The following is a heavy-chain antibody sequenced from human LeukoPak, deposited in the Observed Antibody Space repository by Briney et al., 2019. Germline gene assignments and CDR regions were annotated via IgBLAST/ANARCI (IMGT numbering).Heavy chain of an antibody. V-gene: IGHV3-48*02. Sequence: GGSLGLSCAVSGFTFSTKSMSWVRQAPGKGLEWVSYITADSGTTYYADSVKGRLTISRDNAKNSLYLQMNSLRDEDTAVYHCASRDYFDYWGQGTLVTVSP. J-gene: IGHJ4*02. CDR3: ASRDYFDY. CDR1: GFTFSTKS. CDR2: ITADSGTT.